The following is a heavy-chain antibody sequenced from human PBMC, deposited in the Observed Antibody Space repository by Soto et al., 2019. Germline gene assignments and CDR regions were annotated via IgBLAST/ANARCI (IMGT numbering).Heavy chain of an antibody. D-gene: IGHD1-26*01. CDR1: GASTVSHYH. V-gene: IGHV4-31*02. J-gene: IGHJ4*02. CDR2: IFNSGTT. CDR3: ALALGPTTGLDY. Sequence: SETLSLTCSVSGASTVSHYHWAWIRQPPGKGLEWMGYIFNSGTTFYNPSLTSRLSISMDTSGNHFSLELRSVTAADTAVYYCALALGPTTGLDYWGQGTLVTVS.